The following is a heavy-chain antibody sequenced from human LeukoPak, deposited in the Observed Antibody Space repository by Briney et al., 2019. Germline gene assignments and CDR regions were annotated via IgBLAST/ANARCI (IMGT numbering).Heavy chain of an antibody. V-gene: IGHV3-23*01. J-gene: IGHJ4*02. D-gene: IGHD3/OR15-3a*01. Sequence: QTGGSLRLSCAASGFTFSNYAMSWVRQAPGKGLEWVSSISGSGGSTYYADSVKGRFTISRDNSKHTLYLQMNSLRAEDTAVYYCAKDSDFWTGNKLDYWGQGTLVTVSS. CDR3: AKDSDFWTGNKLDY. CDR2: ISGSGGST. CDR1: GFTFSNYA.